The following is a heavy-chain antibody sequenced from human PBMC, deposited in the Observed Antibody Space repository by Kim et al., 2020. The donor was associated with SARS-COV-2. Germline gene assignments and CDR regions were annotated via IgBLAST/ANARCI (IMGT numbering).Heavy chain of an antibody. CDR3: ARVRDIVVVPAAIGY. Sequence: PSRKGRVTISVDTSKNQFSLKLSSVTAADTAVYYCARVRDIVVVPAAIGYWGQGTLVTVSS. D-gene: IGHD2-2*01. J-gene: IGHJ4*02. V-gene: IGHV4-34*01.